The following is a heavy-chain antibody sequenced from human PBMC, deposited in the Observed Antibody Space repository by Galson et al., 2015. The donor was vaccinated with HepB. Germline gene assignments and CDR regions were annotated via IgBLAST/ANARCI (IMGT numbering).Heavy chain of an antibody. CDR1: GYTFPSYG. J-gene: IGHJ4*02. Sequence: CKASGYTFPSYGISWVRQAPGQGLEWMGWISPYNGNTNYAQKLQGRVTMTTDTSTSTAYMELRNLRSDDTAVYYCARRGYSHGYAYWGQGTLVSVSS. V-gene: IGHV1-18*01. CDR3: ARRGYSHGYAY. CDR2: ISPYNGNT. D-gene: IGHD5-18*01.